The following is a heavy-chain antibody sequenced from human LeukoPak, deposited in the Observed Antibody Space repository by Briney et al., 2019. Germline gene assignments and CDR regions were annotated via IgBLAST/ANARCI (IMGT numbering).Heavy chain of an antibody. CDR3: ARAHFVSGSWRRWGLDP. J-gene: IGHJ5*02. V-gene: IGHV4-59*11. CDR2: IGYSAST. CDR1: GGSMTPHY. D-gene: IGHD3-10*01. Sequence: PSETLSLTCTVSGGSMTPHYWSWIRQPPGKGLEWIGFIGYSASTKDNPSFRSRVSMSLDTSKNQFSLNLTSVTAADTAVYYCARAHFVSGSWRRWGLDPWGQGILVIVSS.